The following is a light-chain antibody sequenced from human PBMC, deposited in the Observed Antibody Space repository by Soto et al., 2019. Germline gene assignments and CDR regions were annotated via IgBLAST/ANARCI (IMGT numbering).Light chain of an antibody. J-gene: IGLJ2*01. CDR3: QSYDSSLSVVI. V-gene: IGLV2-14*02. CDR2: EDT. Sequence: QSVLTQPASVSGSLGQSITFSCTGTRSDVGGYNLVSWYQQHPDKVPKLIIYEDTKRPSGVSSRFSGSKSGNTASLTITGLQAEDEADYHCQSYDSSLSVVIFGGGTKLTVL. CDR1: RSDVGGYNL.